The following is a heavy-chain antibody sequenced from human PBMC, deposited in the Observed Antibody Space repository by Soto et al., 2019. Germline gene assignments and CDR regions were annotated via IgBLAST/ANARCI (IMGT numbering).Heavy chain of an antibody. CDR2: INPNSGGT. CDR1: GYTFTGYY. D-gene: IGHD5-12*01. CDR3: ARAADIIASPEKYYFDV. V-gene: IGHV1-2*04. J-gene: IGHJ4*02. Sequence: ASVKVSCKASGYTFTGYYMHWVRQAPGQGLEWMGWINPNSGGTNYAQKFQGWVTMTRDTSISTAYMELSRLRSDDSAVYYCARAADIIASPEKYYFDVWGQGTLVTVSS.